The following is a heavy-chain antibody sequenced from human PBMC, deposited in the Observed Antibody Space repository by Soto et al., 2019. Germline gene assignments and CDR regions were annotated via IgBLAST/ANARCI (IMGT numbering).Heavy chain of an antibody. D-gene: IGHD3-10*02. CDR3: VRVFGSIDY. Sequence: QVQLVQSGAEVKKPGASVKVSCKASGYTFTTYDINWVRQATGQRLEWVGWMNPKSGYTGFAQNFEGRLSMTRDTSISTAYMELSSLRSEDTAVYYCVRVFGSIDYWGQGTLVTASS. CDR1: GYTFTTYD. V-gene: IGHV1-8*01. J-gene: IGHJ4*02. CDR2: MNPKSGYT.